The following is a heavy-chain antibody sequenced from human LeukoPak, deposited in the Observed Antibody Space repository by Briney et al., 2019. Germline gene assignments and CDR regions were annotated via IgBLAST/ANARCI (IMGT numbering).Heavy chain of an antibody. Sequence: SETLSLTCAVSGYSISSGYYWGWIRQPPGKGLEWIGSINYNGGTYYNPSLKSRVTISVDTSKNQFSLRLTSLTAADTAMYYCATHLIAGGDTVMVTFDSWGQGTLVTVSS. D-gene: IGHD5-18*01. CDR3: ATHLIAGGDTVMVTFDS. J-gene: IGHJ4*02. CDR1: GYSISSGYY. V-gene: IGHV4-38-2*01. CDR2: INYNGGT.